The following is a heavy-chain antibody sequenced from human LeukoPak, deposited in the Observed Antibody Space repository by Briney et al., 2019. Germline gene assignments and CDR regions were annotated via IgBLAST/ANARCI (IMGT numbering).Heavy chain of an antibody. CDR1: GGTFSSYA. Sequence: SVKVSCKASGGTFSSYAISWVRQAPGQGLEWMGGIIPILGTANYAQKFQGRVTITTDESTSTAYMELSGLRSEDTAVYYCARTYYYDSSAPLAFDIWGQGTMVTVSS. V-gene: IGHV1-69*05. CDR3: ARTYYYDSSAPLAFDI. D-gene: IGHD3-22*01. CDR2: IIPILGTA. J-gene: IGHJ3*02.